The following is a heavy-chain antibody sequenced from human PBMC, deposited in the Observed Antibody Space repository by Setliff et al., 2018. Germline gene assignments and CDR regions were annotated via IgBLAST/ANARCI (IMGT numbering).Heavy chain of an antibody. CDR3: ALRRGNEWHLVRWFDP. CDR1: GFSLNTTGEG. D-gene: IGHD6-6*01. J-gene: IGHJ5*02. CDR2: VYWDGDQ. Sequence: SGPTLVNPTQTLTLTCTFSGFSLNTTGEGEGWIRQPPGKALEWLALVYWDGDQRYSPSLNSRLSITKDSSKSQVFLTMTNMDPVDTATYYCALRRGNEWHLVRWFDPWGPGIQVTVSS. V-gene: IGHV2-5*02.